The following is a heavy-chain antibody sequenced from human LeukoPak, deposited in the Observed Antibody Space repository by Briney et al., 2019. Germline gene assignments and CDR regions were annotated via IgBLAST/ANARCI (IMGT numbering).Heavy chain of an antibody. J-gene: IGHJ3*02. V-gene: IGHV1-69*13. CDR1: GGTFSSYA. CDR3: ASGGDGYNYDAFDI. CDR2: IIPIFGTA. Sequence: ASVKVSCKAPGGTFSSYAISWVRQAPGQGLEWMGGIIPIFGTANYAQKFQGRVTITADESTSTAYMELSSLRSEDTAVYYCASGGDGYNYDAFDIWGQGTMVTVSS. D-gene: IGHD5-24*01.